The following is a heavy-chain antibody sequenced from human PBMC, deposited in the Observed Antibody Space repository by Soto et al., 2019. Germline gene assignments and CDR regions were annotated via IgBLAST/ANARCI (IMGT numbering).Heavy chain of an antibody. CDR1: GFPFAKYA. Sequence: GALRLSWTASGFPFAKYAMHWVPPAPGKGLEWVSRVSAGGDNTDYADAVKGRFTISRDNSKNTLFLQMTSLRAEDTALYYCAKVPLRPYYFDYWGPGTMVTAPQ. J-gene: IGHJ4*02. CDR3: AKVPLRPYYFDY. D-gene: IGHD4-17*01. CDR2: VSAGGDNT. V-gene: IGHV3-23*01.